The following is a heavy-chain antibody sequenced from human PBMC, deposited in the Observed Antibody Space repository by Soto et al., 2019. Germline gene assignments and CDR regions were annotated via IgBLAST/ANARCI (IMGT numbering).Heavy chain of an antibody. CDR3: ARLLYSGYDHPAYYMDV. V-gene: IGHV4-59*08. CDR2: IYYSGST. D-gene: IGHD5-12*01. J-gene: IGHJ6*03. Sequence: PSETLSLTCTVSGGSISSYYWSWIRQPPGKGLEWIGYIYYSGSTNYNPSLKSRVTISVDTSKNHFSLKLSSVTAADTAVYYCARLLYSGYDHPAYYMDVWGKGTTVTVSS. CDR1: GGSISSYY.